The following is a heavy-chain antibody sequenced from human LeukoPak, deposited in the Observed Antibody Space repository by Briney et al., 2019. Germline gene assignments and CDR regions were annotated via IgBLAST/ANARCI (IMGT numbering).Heavy chain of an antibody. CDR2: ISYDGSNK. J-gene: IGHJ4*02. CDR1: GFTFSSYA. D-gene: IGHD3-9*01. V-gene: IGHV3-30*04. Sequence: GRSLRLSCAASGFTFSSYAMHWVRQAPGKGLEWVAVISYDGSNKYYADSVKGRFTISRDNSKNTLYLQMNSLRAGDTAVYYCARASQYYDILTGYSRVLDYWGQGTLVTVSS. CDR3: ARASQYYDILTGYSRVLDY.